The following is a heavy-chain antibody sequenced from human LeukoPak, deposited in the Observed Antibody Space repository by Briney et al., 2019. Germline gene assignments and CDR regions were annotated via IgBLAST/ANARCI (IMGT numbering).Heavy chain of an antibody. CDR2: INPNSGDT. V-gene: IGHV1-2*06. D-gene: IGHD2-2*01. J-gene: IGHJ4*02. CDR1: GYTFTGYH. CDR3: ARDYCSSTSCLFDY. Sequence: ASVTVSCRASGYTFTGYHIHWVRQAPGQGLEWMGRINPNSGDTNYAQTFQGRVTMTRDTSINTAYMELSRLRSDDTAVYYCARDYCSSTSCLFDYWGQGTLVTVSS.